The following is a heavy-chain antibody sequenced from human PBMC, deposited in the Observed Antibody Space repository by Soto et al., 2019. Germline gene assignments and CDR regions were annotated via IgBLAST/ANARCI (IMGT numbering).Heavy chain of an antibody. Sequence: QVQLVESGGGVVQPGRSLRLSCAASGFTFSNYAIHWVRQAPGKGLEWVAVISYDGGNKYFADSVKGRFTISRDNSKNTLYLYMNSLRAEDTAGYYCARDHMTTVAYHYFGMDVWGQGTTVTVSS. CDR2: ISYDGGNK. CDR3: ARDHMTTVAYHYFGMDV. V-gene: IGHV3-30-3*01. CDR1: GFTFSNYA. D-gene: IGHD4-17*01. J-gene: IGHJ6*02.